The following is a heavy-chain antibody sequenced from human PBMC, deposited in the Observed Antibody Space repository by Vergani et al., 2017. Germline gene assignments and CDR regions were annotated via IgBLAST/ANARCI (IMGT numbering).Heavy chain of an antibody. Sequence: QVHLVESGGGVVQPGRSLRLSCAVSGFTFSYYGMHWVRQAPGKGLEWVAVISYDGTEKYYADSVKGRFTISRDNSKSTLYLQMNSLRAEDTAVYYCARDNIPLQLERRWYHGDAFDIWGQGTMVTVSS. CDR1: GFTFSYYG. D-gene: IGHD1-1*01. CDR2: ISYDGTEK. CDR3: ARDNIPLQLERRWYHGDAFDI. V-gene: IGHV3-30*03. J-gene: IGHJ3*02.